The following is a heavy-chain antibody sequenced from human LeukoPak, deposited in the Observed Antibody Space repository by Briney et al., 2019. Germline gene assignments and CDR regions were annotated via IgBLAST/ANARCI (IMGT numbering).Heavy chain of an antibody. Sequence: SETLSLTCTVSGGSISSYYWSWIRQPPGKGLEWIGYIYYSGSTNYNPSLKGRVTISVDTSRNQFSLKLSSVTAADTAVYYCTSHKTNCSSTSCYSPFDPWGQGTLVTVSS. D-gene: IGHD2-2*02. CDR3: TSHKTNCSSTSCYSPFDP. CDR2: IYYSGST. V-gene: IGHV4-59*12. J-gene: IGHJ5*02. CDR1: GGSISSYY.